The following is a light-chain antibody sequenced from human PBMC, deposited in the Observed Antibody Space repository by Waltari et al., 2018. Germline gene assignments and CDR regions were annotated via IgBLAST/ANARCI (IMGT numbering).Light chain of an antibody. Sequence: DIQMTQSPSSLSASVGDRVTITCRASQSISNYLDWYQQKPGKAPNLLIYAASSLQSGVPSRFSGNGSGTDFTLTISSLQPADFATYYCQQSSSIPLTFGGGTKVGIK. CDR3: QQSSSIPLT. CDR2: AAS. V-gene: IGKV1-39*01. J-gene: IGKJ4*01. CDR1: QSISNY.